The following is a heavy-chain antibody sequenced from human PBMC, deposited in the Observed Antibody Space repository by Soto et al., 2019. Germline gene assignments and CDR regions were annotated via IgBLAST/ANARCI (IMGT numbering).Heavy chain of an antibody. CDR3: VQSRCGGDCLRSYSSHSDYGLHV. J-gene: IGHJ6*02. Sequence: QITLKESGPTLGKPTQTLRLTCTFSGFSLSTAGVGVGWIRQPPGKALEWLALIYWYDDKRYNPSLNSRLTITKDPSKHPVVLAMTNMDPVDTATFYCVQSRCGGDCLRSYSSHSDYGLHVWGQGTTVTVSS. V-gene: IGHV2-5*01. D-gene: IGHD2-21*02. CDR1: GFSLSTAGVG. CDR2: IYWYDDK.